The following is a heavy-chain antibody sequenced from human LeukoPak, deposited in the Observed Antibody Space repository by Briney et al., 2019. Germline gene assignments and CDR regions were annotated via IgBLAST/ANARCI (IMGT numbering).Heavy chain of an antibody. J-gene: IGHJ6*03. CDR1: GFTFSSYG. Sequence: QTGGSLRLSCAASGFTFSSYGMHWVRQAPGKGLECVAFIRYDGSNKYYADSVKGRFTISRDNSKNTLYLQMNSLRAEDTAVYYCAREVGGEPYYYYYMDVWGKGTTVTISS. D-gene: IGHD1-14*01. CDR3: AREVGGEPYYYYYMDV. V-gene: IGHV3-30*02. CDR2: IRYDGSNK.